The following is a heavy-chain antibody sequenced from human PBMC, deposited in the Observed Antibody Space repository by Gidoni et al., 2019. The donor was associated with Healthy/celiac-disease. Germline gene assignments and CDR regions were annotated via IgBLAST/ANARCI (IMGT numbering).Heavy chain of an antibody. D-gene: IGHD1-20*01. J-gene: IGHJ3*02. Sequence: EVQLVQSGAEVKKPGESLKISCKGSGYSFTSYWLGWVRQMPGKGLEWMGIIYPGDSDTRYSPSFQGQVTISADKSISTAYLQWSSLKASDTAMYYCASPTPTANWNDVPDAFDIWGQGTMVTVSS. CDR2: IYPGDSDT. CDR3: ASPTPTANWNDVPDAFDI. CDR1: GYSFTSYW. V-gene: IGHV5-51*01.